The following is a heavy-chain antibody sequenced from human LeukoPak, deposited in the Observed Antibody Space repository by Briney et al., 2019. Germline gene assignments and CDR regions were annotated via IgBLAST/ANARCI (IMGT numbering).Heavy chain of an antibody. CDR1: GYTLTELS. CDR3: ATAFYDILTCQEPKAENYYYYYGTDV. Sequence: ASVKVSCKVSGYTLTELSMHWVRQAPAKGREWMGGFDPEDGETIYAQKFQGRVTMTEDTSTDTAYMELSSLKSEDTAVYFCATAFYDILTCQEPKAENYYYYYGTDVGGKGTTDTVFS. V-gene: IGHV1-24*01. CDR2: FDPEDGET. D-gene: IGHD3-9*01. J-gene: IGHJ6*04.